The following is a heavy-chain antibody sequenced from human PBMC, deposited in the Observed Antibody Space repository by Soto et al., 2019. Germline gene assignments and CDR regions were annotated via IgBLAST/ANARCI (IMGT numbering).Heavy chain of an antibody. D-gene: IGHD3-10*01. V-gene: IGHV3-23*01. CDR3: AKDYWHFGSDPLDY. CDR1: GFTFSNYR. J-gene: IGHJ4*02. Sequence: PGGSLRLSCAASGFTFSNYRMSWVRQAPGKGLYWVSTISGSGSSTYYADSVQGRFAVSRDDSNNTLYLQMNSLRAEDTAVYYCAKDYWHFGSDPLDYWGQGTLVTVSS. CDR2: ISGSGSST.